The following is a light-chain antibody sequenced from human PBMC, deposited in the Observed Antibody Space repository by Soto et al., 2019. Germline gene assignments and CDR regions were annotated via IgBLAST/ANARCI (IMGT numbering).Light chain of an antibody. Sequence: ENVLTQSPGTLSLSPGERATLSCRASQSISNNYLAWYQQKPGQAPRLLIYGSSYRAAGIPDRFSGSGSGTDFTLIISGLEPEDFAVSYCQQYGSSAITFGQGTRLEIK. J-gene: IGKJ5*01. CDR2: GSS. CDR1: QSISNNY. CDR3: QQYGSSAIT. V-gene: IGKV3-20*01.